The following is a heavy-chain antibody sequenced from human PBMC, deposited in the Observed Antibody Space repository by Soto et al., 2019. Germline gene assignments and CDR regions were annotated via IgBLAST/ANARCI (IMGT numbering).Heavy chain of an antibody. Sequence: PSETLSLTCTVSGVSITTSSYFWGWIRQPPGKGLEWIGSVYYSGSTYYNPSLKSRVTISVDTSKNQFSLKLTSVTAADTAVYYYANTLRGDYYFFQYWGQGSLVTVSS. CDR3: ANTLRGDYYFFQY. D-gene: IGHD2-21*02. CDR2: VYYSGST. V-gene: IGHV4-39*01. CDR1: GVSITTSSYF. J-gene: IGHJ1*01.